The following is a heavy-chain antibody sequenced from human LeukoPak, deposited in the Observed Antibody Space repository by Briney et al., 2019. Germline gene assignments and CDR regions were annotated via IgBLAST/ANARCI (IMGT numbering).Heavy chain of an antibody. CDR1: GYTFTSYD. D-gene: IGHD4-17*01. V-gene: IGHV1-8*01. J-gene: IGHJ4*02. Sequence: ASVKVSCKASGYTFTSYDINWVRQATGQGLEWMGWMNPNSGNTGYAQKFQGRVTMTRNTSISTAYMELSSLRSDDTAVYYCARGGGWWGTTVVTALDYWGQGTLVTVSS. CDR3: ARGGGWWGTTVVTALDY. CDR2: MNPNSGNT.